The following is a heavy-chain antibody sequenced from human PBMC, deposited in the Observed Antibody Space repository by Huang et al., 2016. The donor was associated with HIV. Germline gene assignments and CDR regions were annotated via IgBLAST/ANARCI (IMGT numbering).Heavy chain of an antibody. J-gene: IGHJ5*02. V-gene: IGHV4-59*02. D-gene: IGHD6-19*01. CDR1: GDSVSSHY. CDR3: VRDQGRLAVGGIDNWFDT. CDR2: VYDSGTT. Sequence: QVRLQESGPGLVKPSETLSLSCTVSGDSVSSHYWGWIRHPPGKGLEWIGTVYDSGTTKYNPRLKSRITISVDTSKNGFSLNITSVSAADTAMYFCVRDQGRLAVGGIDNWFDTWGQGALVTVSS.